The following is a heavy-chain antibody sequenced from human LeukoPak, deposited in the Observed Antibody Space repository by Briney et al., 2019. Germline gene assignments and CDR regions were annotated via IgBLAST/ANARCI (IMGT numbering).Heavy chain of an antibody. CDR1: GGTFSSYA. CDR3: ARGDLTGYDLFDY. J-gene: IGHJ4*02. Sequence: GSSVKVSCKASGGTFSSYAISWARQAPGQGLEWMGIINPSGGSTSYAQKFQGRVTITADKSTGTAYMELSSLRSDDTAVYYCARGDLTGYDLFDYWGQGTLVTVSS. V-gene: IGHV1-69*04. CDR2: INPSGGST. D-gene: IGHD3-9*01.